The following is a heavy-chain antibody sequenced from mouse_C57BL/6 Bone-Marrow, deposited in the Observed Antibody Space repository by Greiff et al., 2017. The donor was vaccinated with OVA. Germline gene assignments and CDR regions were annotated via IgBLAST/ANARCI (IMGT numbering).Heavy chain of an antibody. CDR3: ARWDSSGYEYYAMDY. J-gene: IGHJ4*01. CDR1: GFNIKDYY. CDR2: IDPEDGET. V-gene: IGHV14-2*01. Sequence: EVKLMESGAELVKPGASVKLSCTASGFNIKDYYMHWVKQRTEQGLEWIGRIDPEDGETKYAPKFQGKATITADPSSNTAYLQLSSLTSEDTAVYYCARWDSSGYEYYAMDYWGQGTSVTVSS. D-gene: IGHD3-2*02.